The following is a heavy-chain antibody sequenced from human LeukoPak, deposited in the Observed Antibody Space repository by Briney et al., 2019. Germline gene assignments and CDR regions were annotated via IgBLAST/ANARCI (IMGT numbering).Heavy chain of an antibody. CDR3: ARDRSSSWYDYGMDV. Sequence: GASVKVSCKASGYTFTGYYMHWVRQAPGQGLGWMGWTNPNSGGTNYAQKFQCRVTMTRDTSISTAYMELSRLRSDDTAVYYCARDRSSSWYDYGMDVWGQGTTVTVSS. V-gene: IGHV1-2*02. J-gene: IGHJ6*02. CDR1: GYTFTGYY. D-gene: IGHD6-13*01. CDR2: TNPNSGGT.